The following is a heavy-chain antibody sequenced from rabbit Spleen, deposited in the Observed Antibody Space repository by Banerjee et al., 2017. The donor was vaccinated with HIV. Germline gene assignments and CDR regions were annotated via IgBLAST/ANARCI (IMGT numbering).Heavy chain of an antibody. CDR2: IYAGSSGGT. D-gene: IGHD8-1*01. Sequence: QSLEESGGDLVKPGASLTLTCTASGFSFSSGYYMCCVRQAPGKGLEWIACIYAGSSGGTYYASWAKGRFTISKTSSTTVTLQMTSLTAADTATYFCARDGAGSTYWWYFNLWGPGTLVTVS. V-gene: IGHV1S40*01. CDR1: GFSFSSGYY. J-gene: IGHJ4*01. CDR3: ARDGAGSTYWWYFNL.